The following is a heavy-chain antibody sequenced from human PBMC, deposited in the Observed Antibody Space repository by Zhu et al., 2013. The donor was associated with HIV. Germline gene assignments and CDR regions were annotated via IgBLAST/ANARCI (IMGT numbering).Heavy chain of an antibody. J-gene: IGHJ4*02. CDR3: ARGSYGGLY. D-gene: IGHD3-10*01. Sequence: QVQLQESGPGLVKPSETLSLTCTVSGYSISSGYYWGWIRQPPGKGLEWIGSIYHSGSTYYNPSLKSRVTISVDTSKNQFSLKLSSVTAADTAVYYCARGSYGGLYWGQGNPGPPSPQ. V-gene: IGHV4-38-2*02. CDR2: IYHSGST. CDR1: GYSISSGYY.